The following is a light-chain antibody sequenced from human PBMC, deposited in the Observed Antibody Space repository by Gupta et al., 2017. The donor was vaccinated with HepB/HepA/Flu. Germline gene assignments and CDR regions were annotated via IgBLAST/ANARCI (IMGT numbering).Light chain of an antibody. CDR3: SSYTSSSPVV. V-gene: IGLV2-14*01. Sequence: QSALTQPASVSGSPGQPITLACPGTSSDVGGYNYVSWYQQHPGKAPKLMIYDVSNRPSGVSNRFSGSKSGNTASLTISGLQAEDEADYYCSSYTSSSPVVFGGGTKLTVL. J-gene: IGLJ2*01. CDR2: DVS. CDR1: SSDVGGYNY.